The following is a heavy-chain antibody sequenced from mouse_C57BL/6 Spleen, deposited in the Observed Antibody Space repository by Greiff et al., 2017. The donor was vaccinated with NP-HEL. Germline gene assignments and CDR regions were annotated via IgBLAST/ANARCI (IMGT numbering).Heavy chain of an antibody. CDR1: GFSFTSYG. Sequence: QVQLKQSGPGLVQPSQSLSITCTVSGFSFTSYGVHWVRQSPGKGLEWLGVIWSGGSTDYNAAFISRLSISKDNSKSQVFFKMNSLQADDTAIYYWARKGTTVVAYYAMDYWGQGTSVTVSS. D-gene: IGHD1-1*01. J-gene: IGHJ4*01. CDR3: ARKGTTVVAYYAMDY. V-gene: IGHV2-2*01. CDR2: IWSGGST.